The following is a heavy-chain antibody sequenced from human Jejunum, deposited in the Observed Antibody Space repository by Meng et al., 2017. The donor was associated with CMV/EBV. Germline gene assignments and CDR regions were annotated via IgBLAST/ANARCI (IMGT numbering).Heavy chain of an antibody. CDR1: GDTFSDYG. CDR3: ARDQDYYGMDV. CDR2: IIPAPGIA. Sequence: KASGDTFSDYGITWVRQAPGQGLEWMGGIIPAPGIANYAQKFRGRVTITADKSTSTAYMELSSLSSEDTAVYYCARDQDYYGMDVWGQGTTGTVSS. V-gene: IGHV1-69*10. J-gene: IGHJ6*02.